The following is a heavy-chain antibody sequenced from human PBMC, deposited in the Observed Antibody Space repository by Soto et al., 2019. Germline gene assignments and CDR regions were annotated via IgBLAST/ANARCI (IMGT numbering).Heavy chain of an antibody. Sequence: TSVEVSCTASGYTFTIYYMHWVRQAPGQGLEWMGIINPSGGSTSYAQKFQGRVTMTRDTSTNTVYMELSSLRSEDTAVYYCARNIYYDILTGYSPYYYYYYMDVWGKGTTVTVSS. CDR3: ARNIYYDILTGYSPYYYYYYMDV. J-gene: IGHJ6*03. CDR2: INPSGGST. CDR1: GYTFTIYY. V-gene: IGHV1-46*03. D-gene: IGHD3-9*01.